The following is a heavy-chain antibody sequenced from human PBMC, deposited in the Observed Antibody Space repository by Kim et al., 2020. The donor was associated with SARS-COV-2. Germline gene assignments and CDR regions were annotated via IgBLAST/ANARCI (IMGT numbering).Heavy chain of an antibody. V-gene: IGHV3-23*01. D-gene: IGHD6-13*01. CDR1: GFTFSSYA. J-gene: IGHJ6*02. Sequence: GGSLRLSCAASGFTFSSYAMSWVRQAPGKGLEWVSAISGSGGSTYYADSVKGRFTISRDNSKNTLYLQMNSLRAEDTAVYYCAKARHSSSWYGHYYYYGMDVWGQGTTVTVSS. CDR2: ISGSGGST. CDR3: AKARHSSSWYGHYYYYGMDV.